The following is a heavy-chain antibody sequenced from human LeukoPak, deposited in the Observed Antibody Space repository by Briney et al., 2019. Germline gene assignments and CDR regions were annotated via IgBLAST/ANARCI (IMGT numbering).Heavy chain of an antibody. CDR2: IYYSGST. CDR3: ARLLPGSYVDY. Sequence: SETLSLTCTVSGGSISSSSYYWGWLRQPPGKGREWIGSIYYSGSTYYNPSLKSRVTISVDTSKNQFSLKLSSVTAADTAVYYCARLLPGSYVDYWGQGTLVTVSS. CDR1: GGSISSSSYY. V-gene: IGHV4-39*01. J-gene: IGHJ4*02. D-gene: IGHD1-26*01.